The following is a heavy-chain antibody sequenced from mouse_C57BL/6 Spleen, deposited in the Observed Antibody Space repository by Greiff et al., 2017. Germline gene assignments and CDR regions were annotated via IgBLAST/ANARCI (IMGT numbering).Heavy chain of an antibody. V-gene: IGHV1-78*01. D-gene: IGHD1-1*01. CDR3: ARSYYGSSYAFAY. J-gene: IGHJ3*01. Sequence: VKLVESDAELVKPGASVKISCKVSGYTFTDHTIHWMKQRPEQGLEWIGYIYPRDGSTKYNEKFKGKATLTADKSSSTAYMQLNSLTSEDSAVYFCARSYYGSSYAFAYWGQGTLVTVSA. CDR1: GYTFTDHT. CDR2: IYPRDGST.